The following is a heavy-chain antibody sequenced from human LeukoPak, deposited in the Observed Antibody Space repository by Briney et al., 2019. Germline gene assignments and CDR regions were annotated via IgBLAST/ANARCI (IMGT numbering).Heavy chain of an antibody. V-gene: IGHV4-34*01. CDR2: INHSGST. CDR3: ARRGRIHPFDY. J-gene: IGHJ4*02. Sequence: SETLSPTCAVYGGSFSGYYWSWIRQPPGKGLEWIGEINHSGSTNYNPSLKSRVTISVDTSKNQFSPKLSSVTAADTAVYYCARRGRIHPFDYWGQGTLVTVSS. D-gene: IGHD3-16*01. CDR1: GGSFSGYY.